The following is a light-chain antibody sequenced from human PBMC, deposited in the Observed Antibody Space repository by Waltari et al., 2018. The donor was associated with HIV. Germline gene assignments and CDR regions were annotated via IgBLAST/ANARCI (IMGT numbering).Light chain of an antibody. CDR2: GNY. J-gene: IGLJ3*02. Sequence: QSVVTQPPSVSGTPGQTVTISCSGSTSNIGIKTVNWYQHPPGTAPKRLIYGNYQRPSGSPARFSAYKSGTSASLAISGLQSEDEADYYCASWDASLNGWVFGGGTKLTVL. CDR1: TSNIGIKT. V-gene: IGLV1-44*01. CDR3: ASWDASLNGWV.